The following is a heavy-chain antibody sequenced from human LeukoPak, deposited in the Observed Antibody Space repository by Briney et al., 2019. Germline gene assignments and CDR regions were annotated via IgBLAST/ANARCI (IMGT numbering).Heavy chain of an antibody. D-gene: IGHD6-13*01. V-gene: IGHV1-69*05. CDR3: ARSLYSSSPPFDI. J-gene: IGHJ3*02. CDR1: GGTFSSYA. Sequence: SVKVSCKASGGTFSSYAISWVRQSPGQGLEWMGGIIPIFGTANYAQKFQGRVTITTDESTSTAYMELSSLRSEDTAVYYCARSLYSSSPPFDIWGQGTMVTVSS. CDR2: IIPIFGTA.